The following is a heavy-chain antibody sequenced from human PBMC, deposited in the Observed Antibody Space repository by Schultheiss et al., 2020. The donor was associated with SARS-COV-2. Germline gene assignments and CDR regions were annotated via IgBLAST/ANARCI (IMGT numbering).Heavy chain of an antibody. CDR2: IYYSGST. CDR1: GGSFSGFY. V-gene: IGHV4-59*12. J-gene: IGHJ4*02. CDR3: ARLARSSSSC. Sequence: SETLSLTCAVYGGSFSGFYWSWIRQPPGKGLEWIGYIYYSGSTYYNPSLKSRVTISVDTSKNQFSLKLSSVTAADTAVYYCARLARSSSSCWGQGTLVTVSS. D-gene: IGHD6-6*01.